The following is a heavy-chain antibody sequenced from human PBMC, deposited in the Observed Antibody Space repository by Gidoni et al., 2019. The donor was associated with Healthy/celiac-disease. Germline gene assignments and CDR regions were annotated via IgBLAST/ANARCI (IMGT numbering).Heavy chain of an antibody. V-gene: IGHV3-21*01. CDR1: VFTFSSYS. Sequence: EVHLVESGGGLVKPGGSLRLSCAASVFTFSSYSMNWVRQAPGKGLEWVSSISSRSSYIYYADAGKGRFTISRDNAKNSLYLQMNSLRAEDTAVYYCAREALRPYSGSSDIWGQGTMVTVSS. CDR2: ISSRSSYI. J-gene: IGHJ3*02. D-gene: IGHD1-26*01. CDR3: AREALRPYSGSSDI.